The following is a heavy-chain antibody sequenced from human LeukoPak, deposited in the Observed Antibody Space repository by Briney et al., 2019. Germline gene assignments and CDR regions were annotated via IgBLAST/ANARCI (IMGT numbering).Heavy chain of an antibody. V-gene: IGHV3-11*04. D-gene: IGHD2-15*01. CDR3: ARPRIPTRGYYMDV. CDR1: GFTFSDYY. J-gene: IGHJ6*03. CDR2: ISSSGSTI. Sequence: PGGSLRLSCAASGFTFSDYYMSWIRQAPGKGLEWVSYISSSGSTIYYADSVKGRFTISRDNAKNSLYLQMNSLRAEDTAVYYCARPRIPTRGYYMDVWGKGTTVTVSS.